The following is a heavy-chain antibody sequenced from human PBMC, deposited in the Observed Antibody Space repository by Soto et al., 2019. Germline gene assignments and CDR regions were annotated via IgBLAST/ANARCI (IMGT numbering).Heavy chain of an antibody. CDR3: APQRQYGGAFDI. Sequence: QLQLQESGPGLVKPSETLSLTCTVSGGSISSSSYYWGWIRQPPGKGLEWIGSIYYSGSTYYNPSLKSRVTISVDTSKNQFSLKLSSVTAADTAVYYCAPQRQYGGAFDIWGQGTMVTVSS. D-gene: IGHD4-17*01. J-gene: IGHJ3*02. CDR1: GGSISSSSYY. V-gene: IGHV4-39*01. CDR2: IYYSGST.